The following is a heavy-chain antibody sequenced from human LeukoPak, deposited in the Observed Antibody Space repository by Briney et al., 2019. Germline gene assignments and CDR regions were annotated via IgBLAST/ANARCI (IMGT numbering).Heavy chain of an antibody. J-gene: IGHJ6*03. V-gene: IGHV3-74*01. CDR3: ARGGLGTMVRGTYYYYYYMDV. CDR1: GFTFTTYW. Sequence: GGSLRLSCAASGFTFTTYWMHWVRQAPGKGLVWVSRINSDGSTTSDADSVKGRFTISRDNAKNTMYLQMNSLRVEDTAVYYCARGGLGTMVRGTYYYYYYMDVWGEGTTVTVSS. D-gene: IGHD3-10*01. CDR2: INSDGSTT.